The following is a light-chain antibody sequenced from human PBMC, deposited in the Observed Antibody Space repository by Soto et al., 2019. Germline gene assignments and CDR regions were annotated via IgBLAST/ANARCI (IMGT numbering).Light chain of an antibody. V-gene: IGKV3-20*01. CDR3: QQYGSSLWT. CDR1: QSVSSSY. J-gene: IGKJ1*01. CDR2: GAS. Sequence: EIVLTQSPGTLSFSPGERATLSCRASQSVSSSYLAWYQQKPGQAPRLLIYGASSRATGIPDRFSGSGSGTDFTLTISRLEPEDFEVYYCQQYGSSLWTFGQGTKVEIK.